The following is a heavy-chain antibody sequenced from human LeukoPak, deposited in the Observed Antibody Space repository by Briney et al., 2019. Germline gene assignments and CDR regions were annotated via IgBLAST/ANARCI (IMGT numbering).Heavy chain of an antibody. CDR2: IIPIFGTA. Sequence: GASVKVSCKASGGTFSSYAISWVRQAPGQGLEWMGGIIPIFGTANYAQKFQGRVTITADESTSTAYMELSSLRFEDTAVYYCAREPPPAYDFWSGFDYWGQGTLVTVSS. CDR1: GGTFSSYA. V-gene: IGHV1-69*13. J-gene: IGHJ4*02. CDR3: AREPPPAYDFWSGFDY. D-gene: IGHD3-3*01.